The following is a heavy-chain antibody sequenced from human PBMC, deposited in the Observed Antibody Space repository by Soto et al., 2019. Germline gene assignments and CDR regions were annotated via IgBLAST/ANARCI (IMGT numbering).Heavy chain of an antibody. CDR3: ARLSAANDGVLRFLVWFYFDY. J-gene: IGHJ4*02. CDR2: IVPIFGTA. D-gene: IGHD3-3*01. V-gene: IGHV1-69*13. Sequence: GASVKVSCKSSGGTFSSYAISCVRQAPGQGLEWMGGIVPIFGTANYAQKFQGRVTITADESTSTAYMELSSLRSEDTAVYYCARLSAANDGVLRFLVWFYFDYWGQGTLVTVSS. CDR1: GGTFSSYA.